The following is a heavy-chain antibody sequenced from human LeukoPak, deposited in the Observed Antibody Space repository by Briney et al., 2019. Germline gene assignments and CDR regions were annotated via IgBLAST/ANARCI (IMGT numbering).Heavy chain of an antibody. CDR1: GYTFTAYY. D-gene: IGHD2-15*01. CDR3: ARDNSVVVVAAAFDP. CDR2: INPNSGGT. J-gene: IGHJ5*02. V-gene: IGHV1-2*02. Sequence: GASVKVSCKASGYTFTAYYMHWVRQAPGQGLEWMGWINPNSGGTNYAQKFQGRVTMTRDTSISTAYMELSRLRSDDTAVYYCARDNSVVVVAAAFDPWGQGTLVTVSS.